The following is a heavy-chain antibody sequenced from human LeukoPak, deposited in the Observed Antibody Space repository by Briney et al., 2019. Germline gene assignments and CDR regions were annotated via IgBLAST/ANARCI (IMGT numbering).Heavy chain of an antibody. J-gene: IGHJ6*03. V-gene: IGHV3-7*01. Sequence: GGSLRLSCAASGFTLSSQWMGWVRQPPGRGLEWVANVNQGGTEKFYVDSVKGRFTISRDNAENSLYLQMNSLRVEDTAVYYCAREHYFYHMDGWGEGTTVTVSS. CDR2: VNQGGTEK. CDR1: GFTLSSQW. CDR3: AREHYFYHMDG.